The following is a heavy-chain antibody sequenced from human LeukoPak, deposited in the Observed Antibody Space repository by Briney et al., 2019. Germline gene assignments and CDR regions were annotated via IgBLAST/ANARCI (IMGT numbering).Heavy chain of an antibody. D-gene: IGHD1-26*01. Sequence: QPGGSLRLSCAASGFAFSGYDMHWVRQVTGKGLEWVSAIGTGGDTYYTGSVKGRFTISRENAKNSVYLQMNNLRAEDTAVYYCAREGRVGFIDALDIWGQGTVVTVSS. J-gene: IGHJ3*02. CDR3: AREGRVGFIDALDI. V-gene: IGHV3-13*01. CDR2: IGTGGDT. CDR1: GFAFSGYD.